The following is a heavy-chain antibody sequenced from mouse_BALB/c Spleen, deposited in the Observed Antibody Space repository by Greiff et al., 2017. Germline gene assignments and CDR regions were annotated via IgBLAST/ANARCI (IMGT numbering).Heavy chain of an antibody. CDR2: INPGSGGT. CDR3: ARDDYDEYYYAVDY. CDR1: GYAFTNYL. Sequence: QVQLQQSGAELVRPGTSVKVSCKASGYAFTNYLIEWVKQRPGQGLEWIGVINPGSGGTNYNEKFKGKATLTADKSSSTAYMQLSSLTSDDSAVYFCARDDYDEYYYAVDYWGQGTSVTVSS. D-gene: IGHD2-4*01. J-gene: IGHJ4*01. V-gene: IGHV1-54*01.